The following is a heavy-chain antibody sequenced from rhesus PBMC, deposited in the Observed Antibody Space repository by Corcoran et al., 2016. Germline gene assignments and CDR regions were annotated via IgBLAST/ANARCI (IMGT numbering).Heavy chain of an antibody. CDR3: ARVREGN. V-gene: IGHV2S1*01. CDR2: IYWDDDQ. D-gene: IGHD1-44*01. J-gene: IGHJ4*01. Sequence: QVTLKESGPALVKPTQTLTLTCTFSGFSLSTSGMGVGWIRQPPGKALEGLASIYWDDDQYDSKTLKSRLTISKDTSKNQVVLTMTNMDPGDTATYYCARVREGNWGQGVLVTVSS. CDR1: GFSLSTSGMG.